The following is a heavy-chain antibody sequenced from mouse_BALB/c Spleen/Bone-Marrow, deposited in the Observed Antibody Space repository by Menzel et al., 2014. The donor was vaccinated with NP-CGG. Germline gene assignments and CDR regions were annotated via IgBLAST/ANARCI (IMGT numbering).Heavy chain of an antibody. D-gene: IGHD2-3*01. Sequence: SGPELVKPGASVKISCKASGYAFXSSWMNWVKQRPGQGLEWIGRIFPGDGDTYYNGKFKGKATLTADKSSSTAYMQLSSLTSVDSAVYFCARSDGYRAMDYWGQGTSVTVSS. J-gene: IGHJ4*01. V-gene: IGHV1-82*01. CDR1: GYAFXSSW. CDR2: IFPGDGDT. CDR3: ARSDGYRAMDY.